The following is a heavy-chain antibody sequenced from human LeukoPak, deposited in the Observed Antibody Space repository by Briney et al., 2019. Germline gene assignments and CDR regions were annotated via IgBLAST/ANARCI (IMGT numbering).Heavy chain of an antibody. CDR2: ISWNSGSI. V-gene: IGHV3-9*01. D-gene: IGHD1/OR15-1a*01. J-gene: IGHJ4*02. Sequence: GGSLRLSCAASGFTFDDYAMHWVRHAPGKGLEWVSGISWNSGSIGYADSVKGRFTISRDNAKNSLYLQMNSLRAEDTAVYYCARVKQIDYWGQGTLVTVSS. CDR3: ARVKQIDY. CDR1: GFTFDDYA.